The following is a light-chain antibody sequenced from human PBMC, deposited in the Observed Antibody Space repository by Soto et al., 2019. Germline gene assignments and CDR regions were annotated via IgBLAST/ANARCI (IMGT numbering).Light chain of an antibody. J-gene: IGKJ1*01. CDR3: QQYDYSSWT. CDR2: GAS. Sequence: EIVLTQSPGTLSLSPGERATLSCRASQSVSSNYLAWYQQKPGQAPRLLIYGASSRATGIPDRFSGSGSGTDFTLTISRLEPEDFAVYYCQQYDYSSWTFGQGTKVDIK. CDR1: QSVSSNY. V-gene: IGKV3-20*01.